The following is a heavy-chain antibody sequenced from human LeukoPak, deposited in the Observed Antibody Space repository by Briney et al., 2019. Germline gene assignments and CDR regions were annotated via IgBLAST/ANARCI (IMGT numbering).Heavy chain of an antibody. J-gene: IGHJ4*02. CDR1: GGTFSSYA. CDR3: AVLLSGGSSGHFDY. D-gene: IGHD2-15*01. Sequence: GSSVKVSCKASGGTFSSYAISWVQQAPGQGLEWMGGIIPIFGTANYAQKFQGRVTITADESTSTAYMELSSLRSEDTAVYYCAVLLSGGSSGHFDYWGQGTLVTVSS. V-gene: IGHV1-69*01. CDR2: IIPIFGTA.